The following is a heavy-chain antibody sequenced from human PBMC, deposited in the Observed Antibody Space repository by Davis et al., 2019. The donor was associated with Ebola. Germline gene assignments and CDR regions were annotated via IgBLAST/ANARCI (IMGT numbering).Heavy chain of an antibody. CDR2: NSAYNGNT. V-gene: IGHV1-18*01. CDR1: GYTFTSYG. D-gene: IGHD2-21*01. J-gene: IGHJ5*02. Sequence: AASVKVSCKASGYTFTSYGISWVRQAPGQGLEWMGWNSAYNGNTNYAQKLQGRVTMTTDTSTSTAYMELRSLRSDDTAVYYCARVSIVMGRVGWFDPWGQGTLVTVSS. CDR3: ARVSIVMGRVGWFDP.